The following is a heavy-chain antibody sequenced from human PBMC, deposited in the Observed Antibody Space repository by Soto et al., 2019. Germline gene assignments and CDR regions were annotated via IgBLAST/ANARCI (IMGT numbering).Heavy chain of an antibody. CDR1: GYTFTSYD. D-gene: IGHD3-22*01. CDR3: AVGYDSSGYYYGAFDI. CDR2: MNPNSGNT. V-gene: IGHV1-8*01. J-gene: IGHJ3*02. Sequence: AASVKVSCKASGYTFTSYDINWVRQATGQGLEWMGWMNPNSGNTGYAQKFQGRVTMTRNTSISTAYMELSSLRSEDTAVYYCAVGYDSSGYYYGAFDIWGQGTMVTVSS.